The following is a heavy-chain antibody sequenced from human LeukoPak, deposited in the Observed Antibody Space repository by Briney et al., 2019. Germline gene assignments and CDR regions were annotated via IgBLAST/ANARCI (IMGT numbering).Heavy chain of an antibody. CDR3: ASSVNYYGMDV. CDR2: INHSGST. Sequence: SETLSLTCAVYGGSFSGYYWSWIRQPPGKGLEWIGEINHSGSTNYNPSLKSRVTISVDTSKNQFSLQLNSVTPEDTAVYYCASSVNYYGMDVWGQGTTVTVSS. CDR1: GGSFSGYY. J-gene: IGHJ6*02. V-gene: IGHV4-34*01. D-gene: IGHD6-25*01.